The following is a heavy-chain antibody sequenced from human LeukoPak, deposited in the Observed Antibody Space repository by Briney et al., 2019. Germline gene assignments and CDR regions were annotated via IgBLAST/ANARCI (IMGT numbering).Heavy chain of an antibody. CDR2: IYYSGST. J-gene: IGHJ4*02. V-gene: IGHV4-39*01. CDR1: GGSISSSSYY. Sequence: KSSDTLSLTCTVSGGSISSSSYYWGWIRQPPGKGLEWIGSIYYSGSTYYNPSLKSRVTISVDTSKNQFSLKLSSVTAADTAVYYCARLTYYYDSSGYPEDYWGQGTLVTVSS. D-gene: IGHD3-22*01. CDR3: ARLTYYYDSSGYPEDY.